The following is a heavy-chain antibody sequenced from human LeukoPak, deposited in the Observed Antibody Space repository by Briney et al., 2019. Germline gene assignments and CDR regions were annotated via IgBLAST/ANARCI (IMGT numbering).Heavy chain of an antibody. CDR2: INHSGST. Sequence: PSETLSLTCTVSGGSISSSSYYWSWIRQPPGKGLEWIGEINHSGSTNYNPSLKSRVTISVDTSKNQFSLKLSSVTAADTAVYYCARGCRSGSSTSCPPNRRYFDLWGRGTLVTVSS. V-gene: IGHV4-39*07. J-gene: IGHJ2*01. D-gene: IGHD2-2*01. CDR1: GGSISSSSYY. CDR3: ARGCRSGSSTSCPPNRRYFDL.